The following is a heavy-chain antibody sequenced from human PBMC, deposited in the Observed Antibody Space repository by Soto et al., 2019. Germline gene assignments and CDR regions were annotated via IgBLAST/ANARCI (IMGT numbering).Heavy chain of an antibody. J-gene: IGHJ4*02. V-gene: IGHV3-33*01. D-gene: IGHD3-22*01. CDR2: IWYDGSNK. CDR3: ARDKAYYYDSSGYPLGY. CDR1: GFTFSSYG. Sequence: PGGSLRLSCAASGFTFSSYGMHWVRQAPGKGLEWVAVIWYDGSNKYYADSVKGRFTISRDNSKNTLYLQMNSLRAEDTAVYYCARDKAYYYDSSGYPLGYWGQGTLVTVSS.